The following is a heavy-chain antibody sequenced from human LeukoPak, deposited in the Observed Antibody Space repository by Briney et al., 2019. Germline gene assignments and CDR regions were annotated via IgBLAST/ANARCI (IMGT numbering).Heavy chain of an antibody. D-gene: IGHD3-9*01. CDR3: ARSRAARYFDWSAYYYYYYGMDV. J-gene: IGHJ6*02. V-gene: IGHV1-2*02. CDR1: GCTFTGYY. CDR2: INPNSGGT. Sequence: ASVKVSCKASGCTFTGYYMHWVRQAPGQGLEWMGWINPNSGGTNYAQKFQGRVTMTRDTSISTAYMELSRLRSDDTAVYYCARSRAARYFDWSAYYYYYYGMDVWGQGTTVTVFS.